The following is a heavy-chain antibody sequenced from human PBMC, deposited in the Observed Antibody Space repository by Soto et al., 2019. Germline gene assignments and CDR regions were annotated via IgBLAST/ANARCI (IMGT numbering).Heavy chain of an antibody. V-gene: IGHV1-2*02. Sequence: VQLVQSGAEVKKPGASVKVSCKASGYTFTGYYMHWVRQAPGQGLEWMGWINPNSGGTNYAQKFQGRVTMTRDTSISRAYMELSRLRSDDTAVYYCARAVRFGGDCSLDAFDIWGQGTMVTVSS. J-gene: IGHJ3*02. CDR1: GYTFTGYY. CDR2: INPNSGGT. CDR3: ARAVRFGGDCSLDAFDI. D-gene: IGHD2-21*02.